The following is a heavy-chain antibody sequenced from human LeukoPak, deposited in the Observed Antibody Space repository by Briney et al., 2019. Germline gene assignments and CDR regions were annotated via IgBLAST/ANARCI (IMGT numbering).Heavy chain of an antibody. CDR3: ARSDSSGWSFDY. Sequence: SQTLSLTFAISGDSVSSNSAAWNWIRQSPSRGLKWLGRTYYRPKWYNDYAVSVKSRITINPDTPKNQFSLQLNSVTPEDTAVYYCARSDSSGWSFDYWGQGTLVTVSS. V-gene: IGHV6-1*01. D-gene: IGHD6-19*01. CDR2: TYYRPKWYN. J-gene: IGHJ4*02. CDR1: GDSVSSNSAA.